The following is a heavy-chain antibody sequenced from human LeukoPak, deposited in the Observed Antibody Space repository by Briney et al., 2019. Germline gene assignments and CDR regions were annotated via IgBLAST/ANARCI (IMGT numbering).Heavy chain of an antibody. V-gene: IGHV4-4*02. CDR2: MYLSGTT. CDR3: AGLVGRYSSGLYYYYFDY. CDR1: GDSINSLDL. J-gene: IGHJ4*02. Sequence: SETLSLSCTVSGDSINSLDLWSWVRQPPGKGLEWIGEMYLSGTTHSNPSVKSRVTISIDKSKNQFFLNLSSVTAADTAVYYCAGLVGRYSSGLYYYYFDYWGQGTLVTVSS. D-gene: IGHD3-22*01.